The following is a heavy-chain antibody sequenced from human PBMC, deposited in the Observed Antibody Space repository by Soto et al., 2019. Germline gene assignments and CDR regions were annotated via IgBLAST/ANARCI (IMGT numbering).Heavy chain of an antibody. V-gene: IGHV3-23*01. J-gene: IGHJ6*02. Sequence: GSLRLSCAASGFTYSSYAISWVRQAPGKGLEWVSAISGSGGSTYYADSVKGRFTISRDNSKNTLYLQMNSLRAEDTAVYYCAKIRSDGDSVPYYYYYYGMDVWGQGTTVTVSS. D-gene: IGHD4-17*01. CDR1: GFTYSSYA. CDR3: AKIRSDGDSVPYYYYYYGMDV. CDR2: ISGSGGST.